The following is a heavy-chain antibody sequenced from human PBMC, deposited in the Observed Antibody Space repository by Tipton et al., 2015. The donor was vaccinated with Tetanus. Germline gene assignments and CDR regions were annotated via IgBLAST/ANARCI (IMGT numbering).Heavy chain of an antibody. D-gene: IGHD5-12*01. CDR3: AKARYDPNYYYYGMDV. CDR1: GFAFSSYG. V-gene: IGHV3-23*01. CDR2: ISLSGRKT. J-gene: IGHJ6*02. Sequence: SLRLSCAASGFAFSSYGMTWVRQAPGKGLEWVSTISLSGRKTYYADSVKGRFIISRDDSKNTLYLQMNSLRAEDTAVYYCAKARYDPNYYYYGMDVWGQGTTVTVSS.